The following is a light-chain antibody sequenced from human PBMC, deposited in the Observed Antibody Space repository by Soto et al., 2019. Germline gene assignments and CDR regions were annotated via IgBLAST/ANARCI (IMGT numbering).Light chain of an antibody. CDR3: AAWDDSLRVV. CDR1: SSNIGSKT. V-gene: IGLV1-44*01. J-gene: IGLJ3*02. CDR2: SDN. Sequence: QSVLTQPPSASGTPGQRVIMSCSGSSSNIGSKTVNWYQHVPGTTPKLLVYSDNQRPSGVPDRFSGSKSGTSASLAISGLQSEDEADYYCAAWDDSLRVVFGGGTKFTVL.